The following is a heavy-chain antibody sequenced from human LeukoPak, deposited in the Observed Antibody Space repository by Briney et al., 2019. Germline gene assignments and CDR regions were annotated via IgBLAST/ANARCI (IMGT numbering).Heavy chain of an antibody. Sequence: PGGSLRLSCAASGFTFSSYEMNWVRQAPGKGLEWVSYISSSGSTIYYADSVKGRFTISRDNAKSSLYLQMNSLRAEDTAVYYCARGTMIVVVTPSGIDYWGQGTLVTVSS. V-gene: IGHV3-48*03. CDR1: GFTFSSYE. J-gene: IGHJ4*02. CDR2: ISSSGSTI. D-gene: IGHD3-22*01. CDR3: ARGTMIVVVTPSGIDY.